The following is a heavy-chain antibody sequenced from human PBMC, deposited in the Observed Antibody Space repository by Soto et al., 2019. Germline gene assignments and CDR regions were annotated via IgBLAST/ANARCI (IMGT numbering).Heavy chain of an antibody. CDR1: GFSLSTSGVG. CDR3: AHSNDRIQLRVTHLLDY. V-gene: IGHV2-5*02. D-gene: IGHD5-18*01. J-gene: IGHJ4*02. CDR2: IYWDDAK. Sequence: QITLKESGPTLVNPTQTLTLTCTFSGFSLSTSGVGVGWIRQPPGKALAWLARIYWDDAKRYSPSLKSRLTSTKDTVKNQVGRTRTNMDPVDTATYHRAHSNDRIQLRVTHLLDYWGQGSLVTVST.